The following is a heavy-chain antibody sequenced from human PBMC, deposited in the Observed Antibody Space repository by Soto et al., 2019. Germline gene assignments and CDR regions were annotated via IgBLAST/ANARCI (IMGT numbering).Heavy chain of an antibody. CDR2: ISGNSGTT. V-gene: IGHV3-23*01. Sequence: EVQLLESGGDFKQPGGSLRLSCEGSGFNFSNYALNWVRQAPGKRLEWVSVISGNSGTTYYAASVKGRFTISRDNSKKTLYLQMNGLRADDTAVYYCAKGRAITVFGVITPFDAWVQGTLVTVSS. D-gene: IGHD3-3*01. J-gene: IGHJ4*02. CDR1: GFNFSNYA. CDR3: AKGRAITVFGVITPFDA.